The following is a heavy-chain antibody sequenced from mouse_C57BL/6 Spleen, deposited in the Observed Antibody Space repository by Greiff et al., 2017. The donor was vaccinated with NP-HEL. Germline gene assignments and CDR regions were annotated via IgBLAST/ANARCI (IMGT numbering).Heavy chain of an antibody. CDR2: IDPSDSYT. D-gene: IGHD2-5*01. V-gene: IGHV1-69*01. J-gene: IGHJ4*01. CDR1: GYTFTSYW. Sequence: QVQLQQPGAELVMPGASVKLSCKASGYTFTSYWMHWVKQRPGQGLEWIGEIDPSDSYTNYNQKFKGKSTLTVDKSSSTAYMQLSSLTSEDSAVYYCARKGFYYSNSYAMDYWGQGTSVTVSS. CDR3: ARKGFYYSNSYAMDY.